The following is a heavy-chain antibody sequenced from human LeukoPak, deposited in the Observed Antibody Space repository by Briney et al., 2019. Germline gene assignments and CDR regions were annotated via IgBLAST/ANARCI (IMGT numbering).Heavy chain of an antibody. J-gene: IGHJ4*02. CDR1: GGSISSYY. Sequence: PSETLSLTCTVSGGSISSYYWSWIRQPAGKGLEWIGRIYTSGSTNHNPSLKSRVTMSVDTSKNQFSLKLSSVTAADTAVYYCARVLSHGDYVLLDYWGQGTLVTVSS. V-gene: IGHV4-4*07. CDR3: ARVLSHGDYVLLDY. CDR2: IYTSGST. D-gene: IGHD4-17*01.